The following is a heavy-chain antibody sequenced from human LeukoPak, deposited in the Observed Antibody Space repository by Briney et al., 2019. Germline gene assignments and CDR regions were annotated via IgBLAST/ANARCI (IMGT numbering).Heavy chain of an antibody. CDR3: ARGRGIAAAGTLSSPYYYYGMDV. J-gene: IGHJ6*02. D-gene: IGHD6-13*01. Sequence: ETLSLTCAVYGGSFSSYSMNWVRQAPGKGLEWVSSISSSSSYIYYADSVKGRFTISRDNAKNSLYLQMNSLRAEDTAVYYCARGRGIAAAGTLSSPYYYYGMDVWGQGTTVTVSS. V-gene: IGHV3-21*01. CDR2: ISSSSSYI. CDR1: GGSFSSYS.